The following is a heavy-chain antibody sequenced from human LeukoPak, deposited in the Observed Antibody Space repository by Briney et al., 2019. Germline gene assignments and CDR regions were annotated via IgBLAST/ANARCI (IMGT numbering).Heavy chain of an antibody. J-gene: IGHJ5*02. D-gene: IGHD1-1*01. V-gene: IGHV4-39*07. CDR1: GGSISSSNYY. CDR2: IYYSGST. Sequence: PSETLSLTCTVSGGSISSSNYYWGWIRQPPGKGLEWIGNIYYSGSTYYNPSLKSRVTISVGTSKNQFSLKLSSVTAADTAVYYCARRYRGFDPWGQGTLVTVSS. CDR3: ARRYRGFDP.